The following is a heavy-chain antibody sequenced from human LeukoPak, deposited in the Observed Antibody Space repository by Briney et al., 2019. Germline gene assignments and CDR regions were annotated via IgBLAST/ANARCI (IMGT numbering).Heavy chain of an antibody. CDR3: ARDRTIVARGTPYYFDY. CDR2: ISAYNGNT. J-gene: IGHJ4*02. D-gene: IGHD3-22*01. V-gene: IGHV1-18*01. CDR1: GYTFTSYG. Sequence: ASVKVSCKASGYTFTSYGISWVRQAPGQGLEWMGWISAYNGNTNYAQKLQGRVTMTTDTSTSTAYMELRSLRSDDTAVYYCARDRTIVARGTPYYFDYWGQGTLVTVYS.